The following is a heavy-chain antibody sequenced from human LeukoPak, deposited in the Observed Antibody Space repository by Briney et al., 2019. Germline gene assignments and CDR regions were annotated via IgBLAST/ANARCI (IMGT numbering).Heavy chain of an antibody. D-gene: IGHD3-9*01. CDR3: ATSYYDILTGYYKRAFDI. Sequence: ASVKVSCKASGYTFTGYYMHWVRQAPGQGLEWMGWINPNSGGTNYAQKFQGWVTMTRDTSISTAYMELSRLRSDDTAVYYCATSYYDILTGYYKRAFDIWGQGTMVTVSS. V-gene: IGHV1-2*04. CDR2: INPNSGGT. J-gene: IGHJ3*02. CDR1: GYTFTGYY.